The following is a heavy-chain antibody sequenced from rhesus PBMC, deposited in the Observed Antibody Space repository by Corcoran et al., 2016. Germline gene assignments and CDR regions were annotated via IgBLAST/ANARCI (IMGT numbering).Heavy chain of an antibody. D-gene: IGHD4-23*01. V-gene: IGHV7-193*02. J-gene: IGHJ2*01. Sequence: QVQLVQSGPEVKQPGASVKVSCKASGYSFTTVGMNWVRQAPGQGLEGMGWRNTEPGNPTDAQGFTELLVFSLDTAVSTGYLQINSLKGEDTAVYYCVRYGGYSNYVWYFDLWGPGTPITISS. CDR3: VRYGGYSNYVWYFDL. CDR2: RNTEPGNP. CDR1: GYSFTTVG.